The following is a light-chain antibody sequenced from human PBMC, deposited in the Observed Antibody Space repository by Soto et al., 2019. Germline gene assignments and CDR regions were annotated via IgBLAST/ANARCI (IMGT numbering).Light chain of an antibody. V-gene: IGLV3-21*02. CDR3: QVWDSSGDRVV. J-gene: IGLJ1*01. CDR2: DDT. Sequence: SYELTQPPSVSVAPGQTASITCGGNNIESKSVHWYQQKPGQAPVLVVYDDTDRPSGIPERFSGSNSGNTATLTISRVEAGDEADYYCQVWDSSGDRVVFGSGTKVTVL. CDR1: NIESKS.